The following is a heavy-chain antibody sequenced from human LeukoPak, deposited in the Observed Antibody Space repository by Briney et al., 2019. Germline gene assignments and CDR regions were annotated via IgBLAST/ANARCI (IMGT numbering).Heavy chain of an antibody. D-gene: IGHD4-17*01. CDR3: ARQRQPTTVTTKPPYYFDY. Sequence: GGSPRLSCAASGFTFSSYEMNWVRQAPGKGLEWVSYISSSGSTIYYADSVKGRFTISRDNAKNSLYLQMNSLRAEDTAVYYCARQRQPTTVTTKPPYYFDYWGQGTLVTVSS. CDR2: ISSSGSTI. V-gene: IGHV3-48*03. J-gene: IGHJ4*02. CDR1: GFTFSSYE.